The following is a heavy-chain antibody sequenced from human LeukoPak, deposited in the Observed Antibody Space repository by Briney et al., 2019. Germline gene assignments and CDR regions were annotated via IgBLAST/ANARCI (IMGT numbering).Heavy chain of an antibody. CDR1: GFIFNNYG. CDR3: AKGSSGYFVDL. CDR2: ISNDGGGT. Sequence: GSLRLSCAASGFIFNNYGLIWVHQAPGKGLEWVSAISNDGGGTNYADFVKGRFTISRDNSKNTLFLQMNSLRAEDTALYYCAKGSSGYFVDLWGQGTLVTVSS. J-gene: IGHJ5*02. V-gene: IGHV3-23*01. D-gene: IGHD3-22*01.